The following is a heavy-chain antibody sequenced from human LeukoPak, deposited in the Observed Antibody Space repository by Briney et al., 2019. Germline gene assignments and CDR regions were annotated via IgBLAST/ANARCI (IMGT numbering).Heavy chain of an antibody. J-gene: IGHJ4*02. Sequence: ASGFTFEYAASVKDRFTISRDDSKSIAYLQMNSLKTEDTAVYYCTREGGAAAADYWGQGTLVTVSS. V-gene: IGHV3-49*02. D-gene: IGHD6-13*01. CDR2: ASGFTF. CDR3: TREGGAAAADY.